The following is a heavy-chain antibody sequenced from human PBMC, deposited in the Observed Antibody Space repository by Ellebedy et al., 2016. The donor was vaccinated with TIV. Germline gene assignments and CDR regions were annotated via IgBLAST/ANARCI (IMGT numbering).Heavy chain of an antibody. V-gene: IGHV4-34*01. Sequence: SETLSLXCAVYGGSFSGYYRSWIRQPPGKGLEWIGEINHSAGTNYNPSLKSRVTISLDTSKNQFSLKLTSVTAADTALYYGARGGHYNAPFNYYYYYGINVWGQGTTVTVSS. CDR3: ARGGHYNAPFNYYYYYGINV. J-gene: IGHJ6*02. D-gene: IGHD3-9*01. CDR2: INHSAGT. CDR1: GGSFSGYY.